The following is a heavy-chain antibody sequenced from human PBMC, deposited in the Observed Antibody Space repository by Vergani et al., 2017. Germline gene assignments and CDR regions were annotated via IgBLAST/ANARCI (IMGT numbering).Heavy chain of an antibody. CDR2: INPSGGST. CDR3: ASNYPGEGYDYGDPGRLDWYFDL. CDR1: GYTFTSYY. D-gene: IGHD4-17*01. J-gene: IGHJ2*01. V-gene: IGHV1-46*01. Sequence: QVQLVQSGAEVKKPGASVKVSCKASGYTFTSYYMHWVRQAPGQGLEWMGIINPSGGSTSYAQKFQGRVTMTRDTSTSTVYMELSSLRSEDTAVYYCASNYPGEGYDYGDPGRLDWYFDLWGRGTLVTVSS.